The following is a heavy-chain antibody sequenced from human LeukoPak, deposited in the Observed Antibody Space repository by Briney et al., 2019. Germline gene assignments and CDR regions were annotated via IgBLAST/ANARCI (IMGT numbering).Heavy chain of an antibody. V-gene: IGHV3-11*04. D-gene: IGHD2-2*01. CDR2: ISSSGSTI. CDR3: ARAMIVVVPAASNPIYYYYGMDV. CDR1: GFTFSDYY. Sequence: GGSLRLSCAASGFTFSDYYMSRIRQAPGKGLEWVSYISSSGSTIYYADSVKGRFTISRDNAKNSLYLQMNSLRAEDTAVYYCARAMIVVVPAASNPIYYYYGMDVWGQGTTVTVSS. J-gene: IGHJ6*02.